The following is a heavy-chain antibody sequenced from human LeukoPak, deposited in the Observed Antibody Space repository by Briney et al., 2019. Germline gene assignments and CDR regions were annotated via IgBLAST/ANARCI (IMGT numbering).Heavy chain of an antibody. CDR1: GFTFSSYA. D-gene: IGHD2-2*01. V-gene: IGHV3-30-3*02. J-gene: IGHJ4*02. Sequence: GGSLRLSCAASGFTFSSYAMHWVRQAPGKGLEWVAVISYDGSNKYYADSVKGRFTISRDNSKNTLYLQMNSLRAEDTAVYYCAKRYCTSTSCSLFDYWGQGTLVTVSS. CDR2: ISYDGSNK. CDR3: AKRYCTSTSCSLFDY.